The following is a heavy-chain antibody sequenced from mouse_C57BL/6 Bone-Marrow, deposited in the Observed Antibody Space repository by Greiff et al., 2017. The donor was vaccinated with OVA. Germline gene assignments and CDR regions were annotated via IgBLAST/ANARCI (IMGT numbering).Heavy chain of an antibody. CDR2: ISYSGST. CDR3: ARYSGSSYGYWYFDV. V-gene: IGHV3-8*01. D-gene: IGHD1-1*01. Sequence: EVKLVESGPGLAKPSQTLSLTCSVTGYSITSDYWNWIRKFPGNKLEYMGYISYSGSTYYNPSLKSRISITRDTSKNQYYLQLNSVTTEDTATYYCARYSGSSYGYWYFDVWGTGTTVTVSS. CDR1: GYSITSDY. J-gene: IGHJ1*03.